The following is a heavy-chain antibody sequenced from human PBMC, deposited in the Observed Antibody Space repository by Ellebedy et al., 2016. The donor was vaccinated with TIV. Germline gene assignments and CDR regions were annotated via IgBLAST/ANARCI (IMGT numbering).Heavy chain of an antibody. Sequence: GGSLRLSCAASGFSFRSYWMSWVRQAPGKGLEWVANIYQDGSAQYYVDSVKGRFTISRDKAKNSLFLQKNSLRVEDTAVYYCARRGSYGDYAVQVNSWFDRWGRGTLVTVAS. CDR3: ARRGSYGDYAVQVNSWFDR. D-gene: IGHD4-17*01. CDR1: GFSFRSYW. CDR2: IYQDGSAQ. V-gene: IGHV3-7*01. J-gene: IGHJ5*02.